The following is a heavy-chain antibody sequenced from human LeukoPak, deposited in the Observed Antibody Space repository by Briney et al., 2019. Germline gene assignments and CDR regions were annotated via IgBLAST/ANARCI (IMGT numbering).Heavy chain of an antibody. Sequence: SVKVSCKASGYTFTSYYIHWVRQAPGQGLEWMGGIIPIFGTANYAQKFQGRVTITADESTSTAYMELSSLRSEDTAVYYCAREDGVVIVRDHYYYGMDVWGQGTTVTVSS. CDR3: AREDGVVIVRDHYYYGMDV. CDR1: GYTFTSYY. V-gene: IGHV1-69*13. D-gene: IGHD3-3*01. CDR2: IIPIFGTA. J-gene: IGHJ6*02.